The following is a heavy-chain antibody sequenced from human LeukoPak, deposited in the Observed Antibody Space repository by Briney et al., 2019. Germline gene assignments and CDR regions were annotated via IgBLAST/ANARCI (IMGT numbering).Heavy chain of an antibody. Sequence: GGSLRLSFAASGFPVSSNYMSWVRQAPGKGLEWVSVIYSGGSTYYADSVEGRFAISRDNSKNTLYLQMNSLRAEDTAVYYCARMRWFGEPYYFDYWGQGTLVTVSS. CDR3: ARMRWFGEPYYFDY. D-gene: IGHD3-10*01. J-gene: IGHJ4*02. CDR2: IYSGGST. CDR1: GFPVSSNY. V-gene: IGHV3-53*01.